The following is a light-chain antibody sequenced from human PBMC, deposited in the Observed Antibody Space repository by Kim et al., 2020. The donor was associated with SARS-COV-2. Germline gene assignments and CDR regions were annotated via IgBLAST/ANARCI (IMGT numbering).Light chain of an antibody. Sequence: ASVGDRITITCRASQGIRNYLAWLQQKPGKAPRPLIYDATNLQAGVPSRFSGSGSGTDFTLTISSLQPEDFATYYCQQYDGYPITFGQGTRLEIK. CDR1: QGIRNY. J-gene: IGKJ5*01. CDR2: DAT. V-gene: IGKV1-16*01. CDR3: QQYDGYPIT.